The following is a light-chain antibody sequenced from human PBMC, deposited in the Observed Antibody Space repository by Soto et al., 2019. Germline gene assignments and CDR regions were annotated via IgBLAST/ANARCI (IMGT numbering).Light chain of an antibody. CDR3: QQYNSYSHT. CDR2: DAS. V-gene: IGKV1-5*01. Sequence: DIQMTQSPSTLSAYVGDRATMTCLASQSISSWLSWYQQRPGKAPKLLIYDASSLESGVPSRFSGSGSWTDFTLTISSLQPDDFATYYCQQYNSYSHTFGQGTKVDI. J-gene: IGKJ1*01. CDR1: QSISSW.